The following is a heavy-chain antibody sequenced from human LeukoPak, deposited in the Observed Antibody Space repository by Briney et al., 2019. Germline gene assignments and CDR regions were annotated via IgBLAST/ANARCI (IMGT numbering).Heavy chain of an antibody. J-gene: IGHJ4*02. CDR3: TTLGYHLDS. CDR2: FAGSDSTK. Sequence: GGSLRLSCAASGFDFGAYEMNWVRQAPGKGPEWVAYFAGSDSTKYYADSVRGRFTISRDNAKKSLYLQMSSLRAEDTALYYCTTLGYHLDSWGQGTPVTVSS. V-gene: IGHV3-48*03. D-gene: IGHD3-22*01. CDR1: GFDFGAYE.